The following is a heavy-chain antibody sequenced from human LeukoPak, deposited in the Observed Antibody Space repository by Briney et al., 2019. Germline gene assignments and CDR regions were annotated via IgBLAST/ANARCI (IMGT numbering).Heavy chain of an antibody. V-gene: IGHV3-30*03. CDR1: GFTFSSYG. CDR3: AGGWYHFAY. Sequence: GGSLRLSCAASGFTFSSYGMHWVRQAPGKGLEWVAVISYDGSNKYYADSVKGRFSISRDNSKNTLYLQMNTLRGEDTAVYYCAGGWYHFAYWGQGTLVTVSS. D-gene: IGHD6-19*01. J-gene: IGHJ4*02. CDR2: ISYDGSNK.